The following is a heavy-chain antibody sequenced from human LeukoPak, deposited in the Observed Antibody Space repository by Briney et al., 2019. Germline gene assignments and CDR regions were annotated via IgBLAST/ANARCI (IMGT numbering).Heavy chain of an antibody. D-gene: IGHD3-16*01. V-gene: IGHV3-74*01. CDR1: GFTLSGYW. J-gene: IGHJ3*02. Sequence: GGSLRLSCAASGFTLSGYWVHWVRQAPGKGLVWVARINPDGSITNYADSVKGRFTISRDNAKNTLYLQMNSLRPEDTAVYYCARFYGGSAFDIWGQGTMVTVSS. CDR3: ARFYGGSAFDI. CDR2: INPDGSIT.